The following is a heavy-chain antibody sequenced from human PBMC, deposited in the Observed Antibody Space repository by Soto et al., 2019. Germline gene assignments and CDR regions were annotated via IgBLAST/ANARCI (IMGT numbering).Heavy chain of an antibody. D-gene: IGHD3-3*01. CDR1: GGSISSGGYS. Sequence: SETLSLSCGVSGGSISSGGYSWSWIRQPPGKGLEWIGYIYRSGSTYYNPSLKSRVTISVGRSKNQFTLKLSSVTAADTAVYYCARDRVPYDFWSGYLNYYYYYGMDVWGQGTTVTVSS. CDR3: ARDRVPYDFWSGYLNYYYYYGMDV. CDR2: IYRSGST. J-gene: IGHJ6*02. V-gene: IGHV4-30-2*01.